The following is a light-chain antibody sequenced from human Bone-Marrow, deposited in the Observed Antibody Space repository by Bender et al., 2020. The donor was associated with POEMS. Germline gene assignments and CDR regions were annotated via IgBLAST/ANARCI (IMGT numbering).Light chain of an antibody. V-gene: IGLV2-14*03. J-gene: IGLJ1*01. Sequence: QPPSASGSPGQSVTISCTGTSSDVGDSNYVSWYQHHPDKAPKLIIYDVINRPSGVSSRFSGSKSGNTSSLTISGLQADDEADYYCRSCSSSSTLYVFGTGTKVTVL. CDR1: SSDVGDSNY. CDR2: DVI. CDR3: RSCSSSSTLYV.